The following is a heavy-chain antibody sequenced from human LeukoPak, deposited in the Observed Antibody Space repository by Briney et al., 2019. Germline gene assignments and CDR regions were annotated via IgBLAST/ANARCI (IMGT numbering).Heavy chain of an antibody. CDR2: INPNSGGT. V-gene: IGHV1-2*02. J-gene: IGHJ4*02. CDR1: GYTFTGYY. D-gene: IGHD2-15*01. Sequence: ASVKVSCKASGYTFTGYYMHWVRQAPGQGLEWMGWINPNSGGTNYAQKFQGRVTMTRDTSISTAYMVLSRLRSDDTAVYYCARFGYCSGGSCYGEGFDYWGQGTLVTVSS. CDR3: ARFGYCSGGSCYGEGFDY.